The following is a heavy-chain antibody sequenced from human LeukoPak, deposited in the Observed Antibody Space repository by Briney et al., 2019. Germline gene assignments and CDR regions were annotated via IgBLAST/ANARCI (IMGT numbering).Heavy chain of an antibody. CDR1: GGSISSSNFY. V-gene: IGHV4-39*07. CDR2: IYYSGST. Sequence: SETLSLTCTVSGGSISSSNFYWGWIRQPPGKGLEWIGSIYYSGSTYYNPSLKSRVTISVDTSKNQFSLKLSSVTAADTAVYYCARAKTGYSYGSQYYYMDVWGKGTTVTVSS. J-gene: IGHJ6*03. D-gene: IGHD5-18*01. CDR3: ARAKTGYSYGSQYYYMDV.